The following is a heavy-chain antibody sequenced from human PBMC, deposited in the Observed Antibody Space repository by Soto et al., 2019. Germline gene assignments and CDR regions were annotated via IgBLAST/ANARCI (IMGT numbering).Heavy chain of an antibody. J-gene: IGHJ4*02. D-gene: IGHD3-10*01. V-gene: IGHV4-38-2*02. CDR1: GYSIRSGYY. Sequence: SETLSLTCTVSGYSIRSGYYWGWIRQSPGKGLEWIGSIYHSGSTSYNPSLKSRVTISVDRSKNQFSLKLSSVTAADTAVYYCARGFGAGDYWGQGTLVTVSS. CDR3: ARGFGAGDY. CDR2: IYHSGST.